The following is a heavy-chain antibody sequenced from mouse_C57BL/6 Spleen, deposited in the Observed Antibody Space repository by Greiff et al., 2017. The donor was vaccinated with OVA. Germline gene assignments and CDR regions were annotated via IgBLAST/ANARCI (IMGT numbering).Heavy chain of an antibody. CDR1: GYAFTNYL. CDR2: INPGSGGT. V-gene: IGHV1-54*01. Sequence: VQLQQSGAELVRPGTSVKVSCKASGYAFTNYLIEWVKQRPGQGLEWIGVINPGSGGTNYNEKFKGKATLTADKSSSTAYMQLSSLTSEDSAVYFCARDSSGYGYYAMDYWGQGTSVTVSS. D-gene: IGHD3-2*02. J-gene: IGHJ4*01. CDR3: ARDSSGYGYYAMDY.